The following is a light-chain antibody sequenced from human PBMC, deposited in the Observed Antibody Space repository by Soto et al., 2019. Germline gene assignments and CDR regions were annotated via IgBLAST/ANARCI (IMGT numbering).Light chain of an antibody. CDR3: GSWDSSLSAYV. CDR2: DDN. Sequence: QSVMTQPPSVSAAPGQKVTISCSGSSSNIGGNSVSWYQQLPGTAPKLLIYDDNKRPSGIPDRFSGSKSGTSATLRITGFQTGDEADYYCGSWDSSLSAYVFGTGTQLTVL. CDR1: SSNIGGNS. J-gene: IGLJ1*01. V-gene: IGLV1-51*01.